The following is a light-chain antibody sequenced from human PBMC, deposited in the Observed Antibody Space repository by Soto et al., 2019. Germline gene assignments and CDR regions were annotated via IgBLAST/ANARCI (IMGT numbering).Light chain of an antibody. V-gene: IGKV1-39*01. CDR1: QDISNS. Sequence: DIQMTQSPSSLSASVGDRVTITCRASQDISNSLAWYQQKPGKVPKVLIYATSTLQTGVPSRFTGSGSGTDFTLTISSLQPEDFATYYCQHSYDILWTFGQGTNVEIK. CDR3: QHSYDILWT. CDR2: ATS. J-gene: IGKJ1*01.